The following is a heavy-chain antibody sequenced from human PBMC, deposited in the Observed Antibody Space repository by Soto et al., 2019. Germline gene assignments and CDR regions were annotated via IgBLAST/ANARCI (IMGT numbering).Heavy chain of an antibody. Sequence: SETLSLTCTVSDGSISSNYWTWIRQPPGNGLEWIGYVYNSGSTNYNPSLKSRVTISEDTSKSQFSLKVNSMTAADTAVYYCARYRRQAVAGYTLDNWGQGILVTVSS. V-gene: IGHV4-59*01. J-gene: IGHJ4*02. CDR3: ARYRRQAVAGYTLDN. CDR2: VYNSGST. D-gene: IGHD6-13*01. CDR1: DGSISSNY.